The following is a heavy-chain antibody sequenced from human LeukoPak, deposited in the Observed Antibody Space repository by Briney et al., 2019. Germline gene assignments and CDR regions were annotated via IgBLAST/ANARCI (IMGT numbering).Heavy chain of an antibody. Sequence: SETLSLTCTVSGGSISSGYYWGWIRQPPGKGLEWIGNIYQSGRTSYSSSLESRASISVDTSKNQFSLRLNSVTAADTAVYHCARARAGTTFDFWGQGTLVTVSS. D-gene: IGHD6-13*01. CDR3: ARARAGTTFDF. CDR2: IYQSGRT. J-gene: IGHJ4*02. CDR1: GGSISSGYY. V-gene: IGHV4-38-2*02.